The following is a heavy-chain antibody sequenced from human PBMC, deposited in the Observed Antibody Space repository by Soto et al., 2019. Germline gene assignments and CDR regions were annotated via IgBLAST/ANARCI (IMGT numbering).Heavy chain of an antibody. D-gene: IGHD3-22*01. V-gene: IGHV4-4*02. CDR1: GGSISRSNW. Sequence: QVQLQESGPGLVKPSGTLSLTCAVSGGSISRSNWWSWVRQPPGKGLEWIGEIYHSGSTNYNPSLKSRVTISVDKSKNQFYLKLSSVTAADTAVYYCARQIYYDSSGYPLWAFDICGNVPMVTVSS. CDR2: IYHSGST. J-gene: IGHJ3*02. CDR3: ARQIYYDSSGYPLWAFDI.